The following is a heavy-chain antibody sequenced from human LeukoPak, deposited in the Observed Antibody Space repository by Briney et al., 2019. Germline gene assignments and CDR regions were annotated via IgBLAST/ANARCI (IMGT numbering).Heavy chain of an antibody. V-gene: IGHV3-73*01. J-gene: IGHJ4*02. CDR1: GFTFSGTA. CDR2: IRSKANSYAT. D-gene: IGHD3-9*01. CDR3: AVLRYFDWLSKGYFHY. Sequence: GGSLRVSCAASGFTFSGTAMHCVRQASGKGLEWVGSIRSKANSYATAYAASVKGRFTISRDDSKNTAYLQMNSLKTEDTAVYYCAVLRYFDWLSKGYFHYWGQGTLVTVSS.